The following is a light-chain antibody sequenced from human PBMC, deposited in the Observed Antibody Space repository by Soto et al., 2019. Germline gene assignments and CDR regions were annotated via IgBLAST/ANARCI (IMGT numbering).Light chain of an antibody. Sequence: EMVMTQSPAILSVSPGESATLSCRASQSVNSNYLAWYQQHPGQPPRLLIYGISTRATGIPARFSGSGSGTEFSLTISSLQSEDFAVYFCQQYGTSPRTFGQGTK. CDR1: QSVNSN. CDR3: QQYGTSPRT. J-gene: IGKJ1*01. CDR2: GIS. V-gene: IGKV3-15*01.